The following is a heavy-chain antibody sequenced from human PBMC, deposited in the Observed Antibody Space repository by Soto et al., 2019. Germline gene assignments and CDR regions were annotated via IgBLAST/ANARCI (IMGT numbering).Heavy chain of an antibody. CDR3: VHLPYTLYYFDY. V-gene: IGHV2-5*01. Sequence: SGPTLVNPTQTLTLTCTFSGFSLSTSGEGVGWIRQPPGKALDWLALIYWNDDKFYSPPLKSRLTITKDTSRNQVVLTMTNMDPVDTATYFCVHLPYTLYYFDYWGQGALVTVSS. D-gene: IGHD2-2*02. J-gene: IGHJ4*02. CDR2: IYWNDDK. CDR1: GFSLSTSGEG.